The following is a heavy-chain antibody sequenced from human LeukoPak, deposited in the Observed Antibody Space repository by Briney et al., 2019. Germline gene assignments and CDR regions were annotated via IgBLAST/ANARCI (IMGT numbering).Heavy chain of an antibody. V-gene: IGHV4-34*01. CDR3: ARSGSYI. D-gene: IGHD3-10*01. CDR1: GGSFSGYY. Sequence: SETLSLTCAVYGGSFSGYYWSWIRHRPRKGLEWIGEINHSGSTNYNPSLKSRVTISVDTSKNQYSLKLSSVTAADTAVYYCARSGSYIWGQGTLVTVSS. CDR2: INHSGST. J-gene: IGHJ4*02.